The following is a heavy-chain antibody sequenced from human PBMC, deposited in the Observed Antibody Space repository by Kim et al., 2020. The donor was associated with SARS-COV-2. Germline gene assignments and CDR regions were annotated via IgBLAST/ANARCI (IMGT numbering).Heavy chain of an antibody. D-gene: IGHD6-19*01. Sequence: SETLSLTCAVYGGSFSGYYWSWIRQPPGKGLEWIGEINHSGSTNYNPSLKSRVTISVDTSKNQFSLKLSSVTAADTAVYYCASTPRSSGWINYYYYGMDVWGQGTTVTVSS. CDR3: ASTPRSSGWINYYYYGMDV. J-gene: IGHJ6*02. CDR2: INHSGST. CDR1: GGSFSGYY. V-gene: IGHV4-34*01.